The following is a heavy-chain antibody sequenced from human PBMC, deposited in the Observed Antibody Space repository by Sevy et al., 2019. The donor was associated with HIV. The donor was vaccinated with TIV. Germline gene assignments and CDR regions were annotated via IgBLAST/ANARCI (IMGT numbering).Heavy chain of an antibody. V-gene: IGHV3-23*01. D-gene: IGHD3-3*01. CDR3: AKETASGYLP. Sequence: GSLRLSCVASGSTFNTYVMTWVRQAPGKGLEWVSTISASGGYTYYADSVKGRFTISRDNSKNTVDLLMISLRAEDTAVYYCAKETASGYLPWGQGTLVTVSS. CDR1: GSTFNTYV. J-gene: IGHJ5*02. CDR2: ISASGGYT.